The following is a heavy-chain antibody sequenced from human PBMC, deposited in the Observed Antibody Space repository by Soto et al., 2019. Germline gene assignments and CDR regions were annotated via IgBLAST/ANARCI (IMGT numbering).Heavy chain of an antibody. CDR2: ISLYSDGT. V-gene: IGHV1-18*01. CDR3: ARVVPGAEAWFGP. J-gene: IGHJ5*02. D-gene: IGHD2-2*01. CDR1: GYTFSNYG. Sequence: ASVKVSCKTSGYTFSNYGITWARQAPGQPLEWLGWISLYSDGTNYAQKFQGRVSMTTDTSTATAYMELRSLRSDDTAVYYCARVVPGAEAWFGPWGQGTLVTVSS.